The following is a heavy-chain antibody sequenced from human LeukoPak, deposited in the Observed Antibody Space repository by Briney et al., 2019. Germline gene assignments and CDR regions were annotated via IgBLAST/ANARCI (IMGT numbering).Heavy chain of an antibody. CDR1: GGSISSSSYY. CDR2: IYYSGST. V-gene: IGHV4-39*07. CDR3: ARGPPMSQISD. Sequence: SETLSLTCTVSGGSISSSSYYWGWIRQPPGKGLEWIGSIYYSGSTYYNPSLKSRVTISVDTSKNQFSLKLSSVTAADTAVYYCARGPPMSQISDWGQGTLVTVSS. D-gene: IGHD3-22*01. J-gene: IGHJ4*02.